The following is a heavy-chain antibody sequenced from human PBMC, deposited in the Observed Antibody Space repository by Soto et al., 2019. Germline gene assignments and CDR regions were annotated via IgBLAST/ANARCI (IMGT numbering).Heavy chain of an antibody. J-gene: IGHJ3*02. CDR2: ISSSSSYT. CDR1: GFTFSDYY. Sequence: PGGSLRLSCAASGFTFSDYYMSWIRQAPGKGLEWVSYISSSSSYTNYADSVKGRFTISIDNANNSLYLQMNSLRAEDTAVYYCARREMATIDAFDXWGQGTMVTVS. V-gene: IGHV3-11*06. CDR3: ARREMATIDAFDX. D-gene: IGHD5-12*01.